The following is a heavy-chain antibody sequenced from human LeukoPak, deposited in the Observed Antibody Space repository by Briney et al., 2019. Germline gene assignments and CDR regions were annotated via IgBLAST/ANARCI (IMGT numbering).Heavy chain of an antibody. Sequence: GGSLGLSCAASRFTFSDYYMVWIRQAPGKGLEWVSYISNSGSSTKYADSVKGRFTISRDNAKNSLSLQMNSVRPDDTAVYYCARADRTSWFDYWGQGTLVTVSS. V-gene: IGHV3-11*05. CDR2: ISNSGSST. D-gene: IGHD2-2*01. CDR3: ARADRTSWFDY. CDR1: RFTFSDYY. J-gene: IGHJ4*02.